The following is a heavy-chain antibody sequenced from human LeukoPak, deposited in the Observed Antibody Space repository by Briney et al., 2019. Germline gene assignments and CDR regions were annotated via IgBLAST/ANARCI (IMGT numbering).Heavy chain of an antibody. CDR3: ARDPRAVAAKGGFDY. V-gene: IGHV7-4-1*02. D-gene: IGHD6-19*01. J-gene: IGHJ4*02. Sequence: GASVKVSCKASGYTFTSYAMNWVRQAPGQGLEWMGWINTNTGNPTYAQGFTGRFVFSLDTSVSTAYLQISSLKAEDTAVYYCARDPRAVAAKGGFDYWGQGTLVTVSS. CDR1: GYTFTSYA. CDR2: INTNTGNP.